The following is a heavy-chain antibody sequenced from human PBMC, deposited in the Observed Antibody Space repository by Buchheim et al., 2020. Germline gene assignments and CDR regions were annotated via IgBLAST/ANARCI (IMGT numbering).Heavy chain of an antibody. D-gene: IGHD3-10*01. CDR1: GFTSSSYW. CDR3: ARLSLDMVRGRWYYYYYDMDV. CDR2: IKQDGREK. Sequence: EVQLVESGGGLVQPGGSLRLSCAASGFTSSSYWMSWVRQAPGKGPEWVANIKQDGREKYYVDSVKGRFTISRDNAKNALYLQMNSLRAEDTAVYYCARLSLDMVRGRWYYYYYDMDVWGQGTT. J-gene: IGHJ6*02. V-gene: IGHV3-7*01.